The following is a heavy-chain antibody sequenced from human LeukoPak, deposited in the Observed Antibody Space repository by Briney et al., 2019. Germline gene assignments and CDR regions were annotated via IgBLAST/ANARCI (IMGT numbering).Heavy chain of an antibody. CDR1: GFTFSSYW. V-gene: IGHV3-74*01. CDR2: INSDGSST. J-gene: IGHJ6*03. D-gene: IGHD6-13*01. CDR3: ARDFSSSSYYYYYYMDV. Sequence: PGGSLRLSCAASGFTFSSYWMHWLRQAPGKGLVWVSRINSDGSSTSYADSVKGRFTISRDNAKNTLYLQMNSLRAEDTAVYYCARDFSSSSYYYYYYMDVWGKGTTVTVSS.